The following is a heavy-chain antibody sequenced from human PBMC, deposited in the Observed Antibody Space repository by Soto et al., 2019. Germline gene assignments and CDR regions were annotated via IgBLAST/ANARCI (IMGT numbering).Heavy chain of an antibody. J-gene: IGHJ5*02. D-gene: IGHD6-13*01. Sequence: PSETLSLTCAVSGGSISSGGYSWSWIRQPPGKGLEWIGYIYHSGSTYYNPSLKSRVTISVDRSKNQFSLKLSSVTAADTAVYYCARVRAAAGLPGGWFDPWGQGTLVTVSS. V-gene: IGHV4-30-2*01. CDR3: ARVRAAAGLPGGWFDP. CDR2: IYHSGST. CDR1: GGSISSGGYS.